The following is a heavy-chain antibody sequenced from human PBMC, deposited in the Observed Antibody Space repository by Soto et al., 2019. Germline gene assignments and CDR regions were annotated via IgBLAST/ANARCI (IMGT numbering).Heavy chain of an antibody. J-gene: IGHJ5*02. CDR2: IYTSGST. CDR3: AREFAGQWLHNWFDP. Sequence: SETLSLTCTVSGGSISSSSYYWSWIRQPAGKGLEWIGRIYTSGSTNYNPSLKSRVTMSVDTSKNQFSLKLSSVTAADTAVYYCAREFAGQWLHNWFDPWGQGTLVTVSS. V-gene: IGHV4-61*02. CDR1: GGSISSSSYY. D-gene: IGHD6-19*01.